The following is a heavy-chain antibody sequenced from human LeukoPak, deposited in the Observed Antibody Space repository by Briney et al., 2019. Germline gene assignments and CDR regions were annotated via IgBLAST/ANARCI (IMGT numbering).Heavy chain of an antibody. D-gene: IGHD7-27*01. CDR3: AKDATGADGLDV. V-gene: IGHV3-7*03. Sequence: GGSLRLSCVASGFTFGKYWMSWVRQAPGKGLEWVANIKLDGSEKNYVDSVKGRFTISRDNAKNSLYLQMNSLRTEDTALYYCAKDATGADGLDVWGQGTTVTVSS. J-gene: IGHJ6*02. CDR1: GFTFGKYW. CDR2: IKLDGSEK.